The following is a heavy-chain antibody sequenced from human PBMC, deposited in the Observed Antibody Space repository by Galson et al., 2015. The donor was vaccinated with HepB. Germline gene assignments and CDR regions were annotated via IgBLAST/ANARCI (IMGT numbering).Heavy chain of an antibody. D-gene: IGHD4/OR15-4a*01. CDR2: IDNDGTGT. Sequence: SLRLSCAASGFTFNNYWMHWVRQAPGKGLVWVSRIDNDGTGTDYGDSVRGRFTTSRDNAKNTLYLVMSSLRADDTAVYFCARRQCIGASCYLDSWGQGTLVTVSS. CDR1: GFTFNNYW. V-gene: IGHV3-74*01. CDR3: ARRQCIGASCYLDS. J-gene: IGHJ4*02.